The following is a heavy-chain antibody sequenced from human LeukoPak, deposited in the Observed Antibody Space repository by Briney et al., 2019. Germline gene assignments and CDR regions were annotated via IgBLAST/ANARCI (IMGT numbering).Heavy chain of an antibody. CDR1: GGILSKWS. V-gene: IGHV1-69*13. CDR2: IIPEFDEA. D-gene: IGHD5-18*01. J-gene: IGHJ4*02. CDR3: ASGGVTVYSYGPDY. Sequence: GASVKVSCKASGGILSKWSISWVRQAPGQGLEWVGTIIPEFDEAHYAQKLQGRVTISADDSATAAYMELPSLRSVDTAVYYCASGGVTVYSYGPDYWGQGTLVAVSS.